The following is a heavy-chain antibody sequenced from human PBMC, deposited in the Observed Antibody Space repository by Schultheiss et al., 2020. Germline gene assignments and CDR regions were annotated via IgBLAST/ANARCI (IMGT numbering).Heavy chain of an antibody. V-gene: IGHV4-59*08. CDR1: GGSISSYY. D-gene: IGHD3-9*01. J-gene: IGHJ6*04. Sequence: SQTLSLTCTVSGGSISSYYWSWIRQPPGKGLEWIGYIYYSGSTNYNPSLKSRVTISVDTSKNQFSLKLSSVTAADTAVYYCARNIRYFDWLWGDHSSEYYYGMDVWGEGTTVNVSS. CDR3: ARNIRYFDWLWGDHSSEYYYGMDV. CDR2: IYYSGST.